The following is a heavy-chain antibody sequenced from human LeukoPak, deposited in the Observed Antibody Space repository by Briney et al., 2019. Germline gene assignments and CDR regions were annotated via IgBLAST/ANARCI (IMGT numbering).Heavy chain of an antibody. CDR1: GFTFNNHA. CDR3: ARGIWSGGHYYLDY. D-gene: IGHD3-3*01. CDR2: INAGNGHT. Sequence: ASVKVFCKTSGFTFNNHAMQWVLQAPGQSLEWMGWINAGNGHTKYSQNFQDRLTITRDTSANTVYMELSSLRSEDTAVYFCARGIWSGGHYYLDYWGQGTQVTVSS. J-gene: IGHJ4*02. V-gene: IGHV1-3*01.